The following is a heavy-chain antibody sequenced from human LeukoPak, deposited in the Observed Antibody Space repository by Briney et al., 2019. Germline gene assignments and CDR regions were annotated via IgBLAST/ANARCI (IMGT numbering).Heavy chain of an antibody. CDR1: GYTFTGYY. CDR2: INPNSGGT. D-gene: IGHD1-26*01. CDR3: ARDIGSNYGSHDAFDI. Sequence: ASVKVSCKASGYTFTGYYMHWVRQAPGQGLEWMGWINPNSGGTNYAQKFQGRVTMTRDTSLSTAYMELNSLRSDDTAMYYCARDIGSNYGSHDAFDIWGQGTMVTVSS. J-gene: IGHJ3*02. V-gene: IGHV1-2*02.